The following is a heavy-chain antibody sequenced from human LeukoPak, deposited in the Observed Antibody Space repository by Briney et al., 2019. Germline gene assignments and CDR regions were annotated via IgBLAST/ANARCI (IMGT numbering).Heavy chain of an antibody. Sequence: ATVKISCKASGYTFNDYYIHWVQQAPGKGLEWMERVDVEDGDTIYAEKFQGRVTITADTSTDTAYMDLGSLRSFDTAVYYCARGSRSFDWLRSYFDFWGQGTLVSVSS. CDR1: GYTFNDYY. V-gene: IGHV1-69-2*01. D-gene: IGHD3-9*01. CDR2: VDVEDGDT. CDR3: ARGSRSFDWLRSYFDF. J-gene: IGHJ4*02.